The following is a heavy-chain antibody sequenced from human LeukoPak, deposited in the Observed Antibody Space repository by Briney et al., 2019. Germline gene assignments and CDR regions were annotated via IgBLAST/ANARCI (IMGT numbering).Heavy chain of an antibody. CDR1: GFTFSDYI. V-gene: IGHV3-23*01. CDR3: ARDRAAFDS. J-gene: IGHJ4*02. D-gene: IGHD6-25*01. Sequence: PGGSLRLSCAASGFTFSDYILDWVRQAPGKGLGWVSGITGRGGNTYYADSVEGRFTISRDNSKNTLSLQMDSLRAEDTAIYYCARDRAAFDSWGQGTLVTVSS. CDR2: ITGRGGNT.